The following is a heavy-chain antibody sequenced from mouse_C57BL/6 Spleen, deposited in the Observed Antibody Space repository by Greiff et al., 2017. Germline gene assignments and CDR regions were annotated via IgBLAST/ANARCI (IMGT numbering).Heavy chain of an antibody. CDR3: TREGSGLYFDY. J-gene: IGHJ2*01. D-gene: IGHD3-2*02. Sequence: EVQRVESGEGLVKPGGSLKLSCAASGFTFSSYAMSWVRQTPEKRLEWVAYISSGGDYIYYADTVKGRFTISRDNARNTLYLQMSSLKSEYTAMYYCTREGSGLYFDYWGQGTTLTVSS. CDR1: GFTFSSYA. CDR2: ISSGGDYI. V-gene: IGHV5-9-1*02.